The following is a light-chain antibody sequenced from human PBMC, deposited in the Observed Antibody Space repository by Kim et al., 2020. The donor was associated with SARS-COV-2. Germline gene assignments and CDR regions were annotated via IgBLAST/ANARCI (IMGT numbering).Light chain of an antibody. CDR3: QQCKSVTPT. CDR2: GTS. CDR1: QGIGTS. Sequence: AIQLAQYPSSLSASVGDRVTITCRASQGIGTSLAWYRQRPGKAPQLLMEGTSTLESGVPSGFTGSGSGTDFILTISSLQPEDFATYYCQQCKSVTPTFGQGTKVDIK. V-gene: IGKV1-13*02. J-gene: IGKJ1*01.